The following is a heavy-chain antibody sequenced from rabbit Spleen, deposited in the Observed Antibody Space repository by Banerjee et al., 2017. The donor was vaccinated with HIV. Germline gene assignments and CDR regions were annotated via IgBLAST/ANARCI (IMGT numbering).Heavy chain of an antibody. D-gene: IGHD1-1*01. J-gene: IGHJ4*01. Sequence: QLKESGGGLVQPGGSLKLSCKASGFDFSSYYMSWVRQAPGKGLEWIGYIDPVFGSAYYASWVNGRFSISRENTQNTVSLQLSSLTAADTATYFCARDLDGVIGWNFGWWGPGTLVTVS. CDR2: IDPVFGSA. CDR1: GFDFSSYY. CDR3: ARDLDGVIGWNFGW. V-gene: IGHV1S7*01.